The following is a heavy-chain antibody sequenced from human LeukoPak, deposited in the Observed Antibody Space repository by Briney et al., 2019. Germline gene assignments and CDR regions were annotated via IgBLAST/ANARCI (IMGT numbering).Heavy chain of an antibody. Sequence: GGSLRLSCAASGFTFSDYYMSWVRQAPGKGLEWVSAISGSGGSTYYADSVKGRFTISRDNSKNTLYLQMNSLRAEDTAVYYCAKDRRFGESTDYWGQGTLVTVSS. CDR3: AKDRRFGESTDY. V-gene: IGHV3-23*01. D-gene: IGHD3-10*01. J-gene: IGHJ4*02. CDR1: GFTFSDYY. CDR2: ISGSGGST.